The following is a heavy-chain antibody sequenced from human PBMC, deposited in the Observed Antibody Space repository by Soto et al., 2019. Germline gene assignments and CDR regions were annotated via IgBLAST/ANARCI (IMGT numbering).Heavy chain of an antibody. CDR2: VSANNGHT. D-gene: IGHD2-8*01. Sequence: ASVKVSCKASGFTFSNYGLNWVRQAPGQGLEWMGWVSANNGHTNYAQNLQGRVSMTTDTSTSTAYLELRGLTFDDTAVYYCARDIESVTAKHFFYYYAMDVWGQGTTVTVSS. V-gene: IGHV1-18*01. J-gene: IGHJ6*02. CDR3: ARDIESVTAKHFFYYYAMDV. CDR1: GFTFSNYG.